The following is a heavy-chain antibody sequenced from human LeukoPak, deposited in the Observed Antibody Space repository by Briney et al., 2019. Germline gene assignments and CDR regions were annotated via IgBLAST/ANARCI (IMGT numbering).Heavy chain of an antibody. CDR1: GGTFSSYA. CDR3: ARGGISGYQYYYYYMDV. CDR2: IIPIFGTA. D-gene: IGHD3-22*01. J-gene: IGHJ6*03. Sequence: SVKVSCKASGGTFSSYAISWVRQAPGQGLEWMGGIIPIFGTANYAQKFQGRVTITADESTSTAYMELSSLRSEDTAVYYCARGGISGYQYYYYYMDVWGKGTTVTVSS. V-gene: IGHV1-69*13.